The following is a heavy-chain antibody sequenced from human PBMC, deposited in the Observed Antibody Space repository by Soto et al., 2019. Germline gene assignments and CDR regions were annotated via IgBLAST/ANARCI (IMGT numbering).Heavy chain of an antibody. CDR3: ARSPRSSPYFDY. V-gene: IGHV5-51*01. D-gene: IGHD6-13*01. CDR2: VYPEDSYT. J-gene: IGHJ4*02. CDR1: GYTFTGHW. Sequence: GESLKISCKASGYTFTGHWIGWVRQMPGKGLEWMGIVYPEDSYTRYDPSFQGQVTIPADRSIGTAYLQWSSLEASDSASYFCARSPRSSPYFDYWGQGALVTVSS.